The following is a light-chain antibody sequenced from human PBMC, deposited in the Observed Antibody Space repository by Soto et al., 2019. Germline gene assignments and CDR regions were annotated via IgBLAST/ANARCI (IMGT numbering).Light chain of an antibody. J-gene: IGKJ1*01. CDR1: QSVSSY. CDR2: DAS. V-gene: IGKV3-11*01. Sequence: EIVLTQSAATLSLSPGERATLSCRASQSVSSYLAWYQQKPGQAPRLLIYDASNRATGIPARFSGSGSGTDFTLTISSLEPEDFAVYYCQQRGTFGQGTKVDIK. CDR3: QQRGT.